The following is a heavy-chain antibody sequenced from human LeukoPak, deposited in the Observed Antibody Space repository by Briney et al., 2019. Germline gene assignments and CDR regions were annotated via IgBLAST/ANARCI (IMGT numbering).Heavy chain of an antibody. CDR1: GCSSSSSNW. D-gene: IGHD2-15*01. CDR3: ARTPDYYYGMDV. Sequence: SGTLSLTCAVSGCSSSSSNWWSGVRQPPGKGLEGSGEIYHSGTTNYNPSLKSRVTISVDKSKNQVSLKLSSVTDADTAVYYCARTPDYYYGMDVCGQGNTVTVSS. CDR2: IYHSGTT. J-gene: IGHJ6*02. V-gene: IGHV4-4*02.